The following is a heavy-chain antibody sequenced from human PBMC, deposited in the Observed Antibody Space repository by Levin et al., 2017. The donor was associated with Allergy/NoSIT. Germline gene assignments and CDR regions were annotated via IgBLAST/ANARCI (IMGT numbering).Heavy chain of an antibody. Sequence: GGSLRLSCVGSGFKFEDYAIHWVRQAPGRGLEWVSRISWNSVAIAYADSVKGRFTISRDNGNKSVSLEMNSLRPDDTALYYCASENEVGRDHYYGLDVWGQGTTVTVSS. D-gene: IGHD1-1*01. CDR3: ASENEVGRDHYYGLDV. V-gene: IGHV3-9*01. CDR2: ISWNSVAI. J-gene: IGHJ6*02. CDR1: GFKFEDYA.